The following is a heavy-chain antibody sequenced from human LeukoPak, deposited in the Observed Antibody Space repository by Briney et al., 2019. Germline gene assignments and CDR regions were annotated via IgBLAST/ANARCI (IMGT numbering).Heavy chain of an antibody. CDR1: GGSISSYY. CDR3: ARGGSSWSNNWFDP. CDR2: ICTSGST. J-gene: IGHJ5*02. Sequence: PSETLSLTCTVSGGSISSYYWSWIRQPAGKGLEWIGRICTSGSTNYNPSLKSRVTISVDTSKNQFSLKLSSVTAADTAVYYCARGGSSWSNNWFDPWGQGTLVTVSS. D-gene: IGHD6-13*01. V-gene: IGHV4-4*07.